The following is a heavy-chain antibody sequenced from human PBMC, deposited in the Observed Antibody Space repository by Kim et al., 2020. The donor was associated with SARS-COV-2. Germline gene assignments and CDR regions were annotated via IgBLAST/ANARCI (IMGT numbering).Heavy chain of an antibody. Sequence: SETLSLTCTVSGGSISSSSYYWGWIRQPPGKGLEWIASIYYSGSTNYNPSLKSRVTISVDTSKNQFSLKLSSVTAADTAVYYCARALLAHLTGARWYYYG. D-gene: IGHD3-9*01. V-gene: IGHV4-39*07. J-gene: IGHJ6*01. CDR3: ARALLAHLTGARWYYYG. CDR1: GGSISSSSYY. CDR2: IYYSGST.